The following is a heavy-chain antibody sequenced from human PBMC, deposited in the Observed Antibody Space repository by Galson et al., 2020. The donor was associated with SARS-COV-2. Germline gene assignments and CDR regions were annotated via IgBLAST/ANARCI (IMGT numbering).Heavy chain of an antibody. CDR3: AREGIWGYYDSTGYYPLDY. Sequence: ASVKVSCKASGYIFTTYGISWVRQAPGQGLEWVGRISADKNDINYSQKIQGRVTLTTDTATSTAYMELRSLRSDDTAVYYCAREGIWGYYDSTGYYPLDYWGQGTLVTVSS. V-gene: IGHV1-18*01. J-gene: IGHJ4*02. D-gene: IGHD3-22*01. CDR1: GYIFTTYG. CDR2: ISADKNDI.